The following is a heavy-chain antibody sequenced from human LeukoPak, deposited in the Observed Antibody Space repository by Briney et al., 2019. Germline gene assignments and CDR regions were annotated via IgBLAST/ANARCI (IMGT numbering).Heavy chain of an antibody. J-gene: IGHJ4*02. V-gene: IGHV4-34*01. CDR2: INHSGST. CDR1: GGSFSGYY. CDR3: ARVSWHFDY. Sequence: SETLSLTCAVYGGSFSGYYWSWIRQPPGKGLEWIGEINHSGSTNYNPSLKSRVTMSVDTSKNQFSLKLSSVTAADTAVYYCARVSWHFDYWGQGTLVTVSS. D-gene: IGHD3-10*01.